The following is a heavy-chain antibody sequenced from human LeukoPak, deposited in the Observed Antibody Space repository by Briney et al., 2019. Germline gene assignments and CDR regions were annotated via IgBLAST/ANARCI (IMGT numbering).Heavy chain of an antibody. J-gene: IGHJ4*02. CDR2: ISSSGSTI. CDR1: GFTFSDYY. Sequence: GGSLRLSCAASGFTFSDYYMSWIRQAPGKGLEWVSYISSSGSTIYYADSVKGRFTISRDNAKNSLYLQMNSLRAEDTAVYYCARARSTMVRGVIPHFDYWGQGTLVTVSS. V-gene: IGHV3-11*04. D-gene: IGHD3-10*01. CDR3: ARARSTMVRGVIPHFDY.